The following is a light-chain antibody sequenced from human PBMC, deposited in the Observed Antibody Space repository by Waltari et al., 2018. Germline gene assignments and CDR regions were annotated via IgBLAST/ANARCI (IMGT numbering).Light chain of an antibody. CDR1: SSAVGNFNL. V-gene: IGLV2-23*01. CDR3: CSYAGSSSPRL. CDR2: EAT. J-gene: IGLJ3*02. Sequence: QSALTQPASVSGSPGQSITIPCTGSSSAVGNFNLVSWYQLHPGKAPKLLIYEATKRPSGISNRFSGSKSGNTASLTISGLQAEDEADYYCCSYAGSSSPRLFGGGTKLSVL.